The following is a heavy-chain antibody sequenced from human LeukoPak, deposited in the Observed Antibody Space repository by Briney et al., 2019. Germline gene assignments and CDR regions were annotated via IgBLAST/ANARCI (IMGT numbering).Heavy chain of an antibody. CDR1: GFGFGDYA. D-gene: IGHD5-24*01. CDR3: TRGPGDAFRPGGYYRDY. V-gene: IGHV3-49*04. Sequence: GGSLRLSCTISGFGFGDYAVSWVRQAPGKGLEWVSYIRHNYYAGATQSVESVDGRFTISRDDSISVAYLQMSSLKTEDTAVYYCTRGPGDAFRPGGYYRDYWGQGTLVIVSS. J-gene: IGHJ4*01. CDR2: IRHNYYAGAT.